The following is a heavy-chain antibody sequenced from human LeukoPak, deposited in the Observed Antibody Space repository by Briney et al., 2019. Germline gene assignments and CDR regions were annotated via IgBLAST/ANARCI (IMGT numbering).Heavy chain of an antibody. CDR2: ISSSSSYI. CDR3: ARDRHYYDSSGQQGDY. V-gene: IGHV3-21*01. J-gene: IGHJ4*02. Sequence: PGGFLRLSCAASGFTFSSYSMNWVRQAPGKGLEWVSSISSSSSYIYYADSVKGRLTISRDNAKNSLYLQMNSLRAEDTAVYYCARDRHYYDSSGQQGDYWGQGTLVTVSS. CDR1: GFTFSSYS. D-gene: IGHD3-22*01.